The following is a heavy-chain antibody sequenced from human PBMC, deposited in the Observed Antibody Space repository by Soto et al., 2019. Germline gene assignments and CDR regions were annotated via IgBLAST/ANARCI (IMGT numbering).Heavy chain of an antibody. CDR2: IGSSGSPI. D-gene: IGHD3-22*01. Sequence: GGSLRLSCAASGFTFSNYFMSWIRQAPGKGLEWLLYIGSSGSPIYFADSVKGRFTISRDNAKNSLYLQMNSLRAEDTAVYYCARVRGYYFDSFDSSGSIGAFDIWGQGTMVTVSS. CDR3: ARVRGYYFDSFDSSGSIGAFDI. J-gene: IGHJ3*02. V-gene: IGHV3-11*01. CDR1: GFTFSNYF.